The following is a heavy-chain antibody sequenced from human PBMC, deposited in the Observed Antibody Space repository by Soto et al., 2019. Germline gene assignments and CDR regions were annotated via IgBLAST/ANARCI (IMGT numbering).Heavy chain of an antibody. CDR3: ARDHGSSSYFDGFDP. D-gene: IGHD6-6*01. CDR1: GFTFSSYS. CDR2: ISSSSSYI. J-gene: IGHJ5*02. Sequence: EVQLVESGGGLVKPGGSLRLSCAASGFTFSSYSMNWVRQAPGKGLEWVSSISSSSSYIYYADSVKGRFTISRDNAKNSLYLRMNSLRAEDTAVYYCARDHGSSSYFDGFDPWGQGTLVTVSS. V-gene: IGHV3-21*01.